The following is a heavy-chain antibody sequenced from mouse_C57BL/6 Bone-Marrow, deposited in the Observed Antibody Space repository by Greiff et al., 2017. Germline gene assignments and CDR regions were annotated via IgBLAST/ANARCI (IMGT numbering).Heavy chain of an antibody. V-gene: IGHV3-6*01. D-gene: IGHD2-1*01. CDR3: ASRDGNYLAWFAY. Sequence: EVKLQESGPGLVKPSQSLSLTCSVTGYSITSGYYWNWIRQFPGNKLEWMGYISYDGSNNYNPSLKNRISITRDTSKNQFFLKLNSVTTEDTATXYCASRDGNYLAWFAYWGQGTLVTVSA. CDR2: ISYDGSN. CDR1: GYSITSGYY. J-gene: IGHJ3*01.